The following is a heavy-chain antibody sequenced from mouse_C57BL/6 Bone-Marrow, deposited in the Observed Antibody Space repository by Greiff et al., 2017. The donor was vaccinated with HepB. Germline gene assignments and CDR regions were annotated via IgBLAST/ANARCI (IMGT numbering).Heavy chain of an antibody. CDR3: ALAFNFDY. Sequence: EVQLQQSGPGLVKPSQSLSLTCSVTGYSITSGYYWNWIRQFPGNKLEWMGYISYDGSNNYNPSLKNRISITRDTSKNQFFLKLNSVTTEDTATYYCALAFNFDYWGQGTTLTVSS. J-gene: IGHJ2*01. CDR2: ISYDGSN. CDR1: GYSITSGYY. V-gene: IGHV3-6*01.